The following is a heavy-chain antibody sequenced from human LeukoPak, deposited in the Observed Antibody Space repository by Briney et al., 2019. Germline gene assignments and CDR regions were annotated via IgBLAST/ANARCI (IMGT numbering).Heavy chain of an antibody. Sequence: SGGSLRLSCAASGFTFSSYGMHWVRQAPGKGLEWVAVIWYDGSNKYYADSVKGRFTISRDNSKNTLYLQMNSLGAEDTAVYYCAKDSVFVDIVATIGWMYDYWGQGTLVTVSS. J-gene: IGHJ4*02. CDR3: AKDSVFVDIVATIGWMYDY. V-gene: IGHV3-33*06. D-gene: IGHD5-12*01. CDR2: IWYDGSNK. CDR1: GFTFSSYG.